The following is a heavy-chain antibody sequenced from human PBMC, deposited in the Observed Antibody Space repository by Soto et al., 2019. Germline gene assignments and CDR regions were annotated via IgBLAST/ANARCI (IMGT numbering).Heavy chain of an antibody. D-gene: IGHD3-10*01. CDR3: ARGMVRGRKEYYYYGMDV. CDR1: GGSISIGGYY. CDR2: IYYSGST. V-gene: IGHV4-31*03. Sequence: SETLSLTCTVSGGSISIGGYYWSWILQHPGKGLEWIGYIYYSGSTYYNPSLKSRVTISVDTSKNQFSLKLSSVTAADTAVYYCARGMVRGRKEYYYYGMDVWGQGTTVTVSS. J-gene: IGHJ6*02.